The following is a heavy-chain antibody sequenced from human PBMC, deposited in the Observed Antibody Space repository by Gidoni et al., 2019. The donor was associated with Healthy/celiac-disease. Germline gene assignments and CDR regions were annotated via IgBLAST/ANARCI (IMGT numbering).Heavy chain of an antibody. V-gene: IGHV4-39*07. D-gene: IGHD1-26*01. Sequence: QLQLQASGPGLVKPSETLSLTCTVSGGSISSSSYYWGWIRQPPGKGLEWIGSIYYSGSTYYNPSLKSRVTISVDTSKNQFSLKLSSVTAADTAVYYCASGLSGSYSPFDYWGQGTLVTVSS. J-gene: IGHJ4*02. CDR1: GGSISSSSYY. CDR2: IYYSGST. CDR3: ASGLSGSYSPFDY.